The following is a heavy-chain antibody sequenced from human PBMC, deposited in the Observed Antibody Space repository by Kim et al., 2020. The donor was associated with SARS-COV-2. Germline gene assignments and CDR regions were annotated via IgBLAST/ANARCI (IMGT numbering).Heavy chain of an antibody. Sequence: SETLSLTCAVYDGSFSDYFWSWIRQPPGEGLEWIAEIHHSGNTNYNPSLKSRVTISVDTSKKQISLKVISVTAADTAVYSCARTYYGFDYWGQGTLVT. J-gene: IGHJ4*02. CDR1: DGSFSDYF. CDR2: IHHSGNT. CDR3: ARTYYGFDY. V-gene: IGHV4-34*01. D-gene: IGHD3-22*01.